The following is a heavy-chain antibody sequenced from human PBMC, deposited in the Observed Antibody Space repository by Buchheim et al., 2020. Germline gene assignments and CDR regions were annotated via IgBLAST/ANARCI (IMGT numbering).Heavy chain of an antibody. CDR1: GGPISSYY. CDR3: ARDRYCSGGSCFDWFFDL. Sequence: QVQLRESGPGLVKPSETLSLTCTVSGGPISSYYWSWIRQPPGKGLEWIGYIYSSASTNYNPSLKSRVTILVDTSRNHFSFKLNSVTAADTAVYYCARDRYCSGGSCFDWFFDLWGRGTL. D-gene: IGHD2-15*01. J-gene: IGHJ2*01. V-gene: IGHV4-59*01. CDR2: IYSSAST.